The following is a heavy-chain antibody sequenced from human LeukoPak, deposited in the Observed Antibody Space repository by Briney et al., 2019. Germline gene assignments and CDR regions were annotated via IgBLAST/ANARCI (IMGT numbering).Heavy chain of an antibody. Sequence: TGGSLRLSCAAFGFTFSDYYMSWIRQAPGKGLEWVSYISSSGSTIYYADSVKGRFTISRDNAKNSLYLQMNSLRAEDTAVYYCARSGSSSYYYYSYYMDVWGKGTTVTVSS. D-gene: IGHD6-6*01. CDR2: ISSSGSTI. CDR3: ARSGSSSYYYYSYYMDV. V-gene: IGHV3-11*04. CDR1: GFTFSDYY. J-gene: IGHJ6*03.